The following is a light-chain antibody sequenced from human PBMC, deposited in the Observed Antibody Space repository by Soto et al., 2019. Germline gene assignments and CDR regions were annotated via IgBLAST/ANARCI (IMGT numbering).Light chain of an antibody. CDR1: NIESRS. CDR2: YDS. V-gene: IGLV3-21*04. CDR3: QVWDTSSTDHPLYV. Sequence: SYELTQPPSVSVAPGHTATITCGGDNIESRSGHWYQQKPGQAPVLVIYYDSDRPSGIPERFSGSNSGNTATLTISRVEAGDEADYYCQVWDTSSTDHPLYVFGTGTQLTVL. J-gene: IGLJ1*01.